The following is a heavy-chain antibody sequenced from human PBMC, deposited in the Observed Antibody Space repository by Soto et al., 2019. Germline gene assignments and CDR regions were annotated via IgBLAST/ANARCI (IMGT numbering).Heavy chain of an antibody. J-gene: IGHJ4*02. CDR1: GYTLTSNY. CDR2: ISPSGGST. Sequence: GASVKVTCKESGYTLTSNYRQWVRQAPGQGLEWMGIISPSGGSTSYAQKLQGRVTMTTDTSTSTAYMELRSLRSDDTAVYYCARAQTAGTLVYFDYWGQGTLVTVSS. D-gene: IGHD6-13*01. CDR3: ARAQTAGTLVYFDY. V-gene: IGHV1-46*01.